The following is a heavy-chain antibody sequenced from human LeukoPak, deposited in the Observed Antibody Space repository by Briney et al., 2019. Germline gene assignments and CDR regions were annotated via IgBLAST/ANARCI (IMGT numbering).Heavy chain of an antibody. J-gene: IGHJ5*02. D-gene: IGHD5-18*01. CDR1: GFTFSSYS. CDR3: ARDGGYSYGSNWFDP. V-gene: IGHV3-21*01. Sequence: PGGSLRLSCAAPGFTFSSYSMNWVRQAPGKGLEWVSSISSSSSYIYYADSVKGRFTISRDNAKNSLYLQMNSLRAEDTAVYYCARDGGYSYGSNWFDPWGQGTLVTVSS. CDR2: ISSSSSYI.